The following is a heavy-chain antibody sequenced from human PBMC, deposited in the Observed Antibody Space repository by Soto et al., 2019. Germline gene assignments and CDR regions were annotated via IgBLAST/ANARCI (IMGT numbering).Heavy chain of an antibody. D-gene: IGHD3-10*01. CDR2: ISYDGSDK. Sequence: QVQLVESGGGVVQPGRSLRLSCAASGFTFSGYDMHWVRQAPGKGLEWLSLISYDGSDKHYADSVKGRFTISRDNSKDRLHLQMNSLRDEDTAVYFSARDGRLGELHYGMDVWGQGTTVTVSS. CDR1: GFTFSGYD. V-gene: IGHV3-30-3*01. J-gene: IGHJ6*02. CDR3: ARDGRLGELHYGMDV.